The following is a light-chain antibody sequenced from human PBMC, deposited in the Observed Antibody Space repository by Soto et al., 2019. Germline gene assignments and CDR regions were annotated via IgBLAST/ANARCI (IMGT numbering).Light chain of an antibody. J-gene: IGLJ2*01. Sequence: QSVLTQPPSASGPPGRGSPSPVSEAAPPTGGNTVNWYHQPPGTAPKLPIYKDDKRPSGVPDRFTGSKSGTSSSLAISGLQSDDEADYYCSSWDDSLNVVVFGGGTKLTVL. CDR1: APPTGGNT. CDR2: KDD. CDR3: SSWDDSLNVVV. V-gene: IGLV1-44*01.